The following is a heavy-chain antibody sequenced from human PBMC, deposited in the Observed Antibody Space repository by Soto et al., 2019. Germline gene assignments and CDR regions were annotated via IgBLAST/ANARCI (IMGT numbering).Heavy chain of an antibody. D-gene: IGHD6-13*01. Sequence: QVQLVESGGGVVQPGRSLRLSCAASGFIFSNYDMHWVRQAPGKGLEWVAIIWYDGRNNYYVDSVKGRFTISRDNSKNTLYLQMNSLRVEDTAVYYWARDGRGRFSSSWDWGQGTLVTVSS. CDR3: ARDGRGRFSSSWD. V-gene: IGHV3-33*01. J-gene: IGHJ4*02. CDR1: GFIFSNYD. CDR2: IWYDGRNN.